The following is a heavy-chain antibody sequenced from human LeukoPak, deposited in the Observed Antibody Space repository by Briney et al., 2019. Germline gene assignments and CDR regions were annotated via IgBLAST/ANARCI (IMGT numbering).Heavy chain of an antibody. V-gene: IGHV3-7*01. CDR1: GFTFSSYW. CDR2: IKQDGSEK. D-gene: IGHD3-22*01. J-gene: IGHJ4*02. CDR3: GRQSEYMWLALGYFDY. Sequence: GGSLRLSCAASGFTFSSYWMSWVRQAPGKGLEWVANIKQDGSEKYYVDSVKGRFTISRDNAKNSLYLQMNSLRAEDTAVYYCGRQSEYMWLALGYFDYWGQGTLVSVSS.